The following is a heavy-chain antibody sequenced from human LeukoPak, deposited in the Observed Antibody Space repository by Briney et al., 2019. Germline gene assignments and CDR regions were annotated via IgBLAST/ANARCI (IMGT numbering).Heavy chain of an antibody. CDR1: GGSISSSSYY. V-gene: IGHV4-39*07. CDR2: IYYSGST. D-gene: IGHD3-10*01. Sequence: SETLSLTCTVSGGSISSSSYYWGWIRQPPGKGLEWIGSIYYSGSTYYNPFLKSRVTISVDTSKNQFSLKLSSVTAADTAVYYCARGGYYGSGNDFRFDPWGQGTLVTVSS. J-gene: IGHJ5*02. CDR3: ARGGYYGSGNDFRFDP.